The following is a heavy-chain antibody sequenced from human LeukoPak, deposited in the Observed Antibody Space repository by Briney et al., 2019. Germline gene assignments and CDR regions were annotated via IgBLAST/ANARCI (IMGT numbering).Heavy chain of an antibody. Sequence: TGGSLRLSCAASGFIFSNAWMSWVRQAPGKGLEWVGRIKSKTDGGTTDYAAPVKGRFTISRDDSKNTLYLQMNSLTTEDTAVYYCMTWDYCSSTSCYTGSGYWGQGTLVTVSS. V-gene: IGHV3-15*01. CDR3: MTWDYCSSTSCYTGSGY. CDR2: IKSKTDGGTT. J-gene: IGHJ4*02. CDR1: GFIFSNAW. D-gene: IGHD2-2*02.